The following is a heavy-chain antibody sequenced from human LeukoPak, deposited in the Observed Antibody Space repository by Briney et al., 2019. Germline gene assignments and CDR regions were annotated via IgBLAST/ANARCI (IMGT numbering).Heavy chain of an antibody. V-gene: IGHV4-34*01. CDR2: INHSGST. Sequence: SETLSLTCAVYGGSFSGYYWSWIRQPPGKGLEWIGEINHSGSTNYNPSLKSRVTISVDTSKNQFSLKLSSVTAADTAVYYCARGGYGDYYYYGMDVWGKGTTVTVFS. D-gene: IGHD4-17*01. CDR3: ARGGYGDYYYYGMDV. CDR1: GGSFSGYY. J-gene: IGHJ6*04.